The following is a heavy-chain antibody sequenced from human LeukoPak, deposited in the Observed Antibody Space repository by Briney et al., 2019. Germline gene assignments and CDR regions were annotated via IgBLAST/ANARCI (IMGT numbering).Heavy chain of an antibody. CDR1: GFTFSSYS. J-gene: IGHJ3*02. Sequence: GGSLRLSCAASGFTFSSYSMNWVRQAPGKGLEWVSSISSSSSYIYYADSVKGRFTISRDNAKNSLYLQMNSLRAEDTAVYYCAVLLGGYSSTSCYRGNAFDIWGQGTMVTVSS. V-gene: IGHV3-21*01. D-gene: IGHD2-2*02. CDR2: ISSSSSYI. CDR3: AVLLGGYSSTSCYRGNAFDI.